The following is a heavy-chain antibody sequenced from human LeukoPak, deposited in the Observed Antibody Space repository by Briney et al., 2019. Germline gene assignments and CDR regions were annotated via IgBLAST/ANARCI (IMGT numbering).Heavy chain of an antibody. CDR2: INHSGST. CDR1: GGSLSGYY. V-gene: IGHV4-34*01. J-gene: IGHJ1*01. CDR3: ARGYGIAAAGYRH. Sequence: SETLSLTCAVYGGSLSGYYWSWIRQPPGKGLEWIGEINHSGSTNYNPSLKSRVTISVDTSKNQFSLKLSSVTAADTAVYYCARGYGIAAAGYRHWGQGTLVTVSS. D-gene: IGHD6-13*01.